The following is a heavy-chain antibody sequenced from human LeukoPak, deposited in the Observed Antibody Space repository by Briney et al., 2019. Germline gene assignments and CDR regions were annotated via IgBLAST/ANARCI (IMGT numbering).Heavy chain of an antibody. J-gene: IGHJ4*02. V-gene: IGHV1-18*01. D-gene: IGHD4-17*01. CDR1: GYTFTNYG. CDR2: ISPYNGNT. Sequence: ASVKVSCKASGYTFTNYGITWVRQAPGQGLEWMGWISPYNGNTNYPRELQGRVTMTTDTSTSTAYMELRSLRSDDTALYYCATEGGWQPTDYGDHVYWGQGTLVTVSS. CDR3: ATEGGWQPTDYGDHVY.